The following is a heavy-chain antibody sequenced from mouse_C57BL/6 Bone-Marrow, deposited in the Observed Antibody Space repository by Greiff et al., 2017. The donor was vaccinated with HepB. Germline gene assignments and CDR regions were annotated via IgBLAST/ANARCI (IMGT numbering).Heavy chain of an antibody. CDR2: ISDGGSYT. J-gene: IGHJ2*01. CDR1: GFTFSSYA. CDR3: ARDGGTTEYYFDY. V-gene: IGHV5-4*01. D-gene: IGHD1-1*01. Sequence: EVKLVESGGGLVKPGGSLKLSCAASGFTFSSYAMSWVRQTPEKRLEWVATISDGGSYTYYPDNVKGRFTISRDNAKNNLYLQMSHLKSEDTAMYYCARDGGTTEYYFDYWGQGTTLTVSS.